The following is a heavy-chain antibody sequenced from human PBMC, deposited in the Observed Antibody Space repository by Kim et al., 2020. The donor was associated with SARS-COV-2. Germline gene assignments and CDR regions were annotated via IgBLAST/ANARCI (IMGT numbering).Heavy chain of an antibody. CDR1: GYTFTSYY. D-gene: IGHD6-19*01. V-gene: IGHV1-46*01. Sequence: ASVKVSCKASGYTFTSYYMHWVRQAPGQGLEWMGIINPSGGSTSYAQKFQGRVTMTRDTSTSTVYMELSSLRSEDTAVYYCARDRGAVAASIGYFDYWGQGTLVTVSS. CDR2: INPSGGST. J-gene: IGHJ4*02. CDR3: ARDRGAVAASIGYFDY.